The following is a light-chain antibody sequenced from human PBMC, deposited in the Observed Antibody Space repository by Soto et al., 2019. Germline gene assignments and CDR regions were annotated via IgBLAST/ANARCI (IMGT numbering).Light chain of an antibody. CDR1: QSVSSNY. CDR3: QQYGSLSWT. CDR2: GAS. V-gene: IGKV3-20*01. Sequence: DIVLTQSPGTLSLSPGERATLSCRASQSVSSNYLAWYQQKPGQAPRLLIYGASTRATGVPDRFSGSGSGTDFTLTISRLELEDFAVYHCQQYGSLSWTFGQGTKVEIK. J-gene: IGKJ1*01.